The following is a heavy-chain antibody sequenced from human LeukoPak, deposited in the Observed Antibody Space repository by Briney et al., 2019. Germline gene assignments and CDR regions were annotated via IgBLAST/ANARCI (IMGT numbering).Heavy chain of an antibody. CDR3: ATQGYCSGNSCPENPSWFDP. CDR1: GYSITNYW. CDR2: IYPSDSDT. D-gene: IGHD2-15*01. Sequence: GESLQISCKASGYSITNYWIGWVRRMPGKGLEWMGIIYPSDSDTRYSPSFQGQVTISADKSITTAYLQWSSLKASDTAMYYCATQGYCSGNSCPENPSWFDPWGQGTLVTVSS. V-gene: IGHV5-51*01. J-gene: IGHJ5*02.